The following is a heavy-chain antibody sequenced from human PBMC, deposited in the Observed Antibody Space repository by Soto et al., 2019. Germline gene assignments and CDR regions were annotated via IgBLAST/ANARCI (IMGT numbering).Heavy chain of an antibody. CDR1: GFTVSSNY. V-gene: IGHV3-53*04. J-gene: IGHJ3*02. D-gene: IGHD4-17*01. Sequence: GGSLRLSCAASGFTVSSNYMSWVRQAPGKGLEWVSVIYSGGSTYYADSVKGRFTISRHNSKNTLYLQMNSLRAEDTAVYYCATTVTHTFDAFDIWGQGTMVTVSS. CDR2: IYSGGST. CDR3: ATTVTHTFDAFDI.